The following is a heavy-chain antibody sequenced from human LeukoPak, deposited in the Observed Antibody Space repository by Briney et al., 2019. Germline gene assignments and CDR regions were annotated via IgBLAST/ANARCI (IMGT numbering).Heavy chain of an antibody. CDR3: ARDCSSTSCLHGRLDY. J-gene: IGHJ4*02. V-gene: IGHV1-46*01. Sequence: ASVKVSCKASGYTFTSYYMHWVRQAPGRGLEWMGIINPSGGSTSYAQKFQGRVTMTRDTSTSTVYMELSSLRSEDTAVYYCARDCSSTSCLHGRLDYWGQGTLVTVSS. CDR2: INPSGGST. D-gene: IGHD2-2*01. CDR1: GYTFTSYY.